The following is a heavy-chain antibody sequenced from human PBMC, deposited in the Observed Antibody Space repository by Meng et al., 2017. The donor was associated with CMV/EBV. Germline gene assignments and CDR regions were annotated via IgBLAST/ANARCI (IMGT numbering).Heavy chain of an antibody. CDR1: GYTFTGYY. CDR3: ARDRNWNYYEISANLDY. D-gene: IGHD1-7*01. J-gene: IGHJ4*02. CDR2: INPNSGGT. Sequence: ASVKVSCKASGYTFTGYYMHWVRQAPGQGLEWMGWINPNSGGTNYAQKLQGRVTMTTDTSTSTAYMELRSLRSDDTAVYYCARDRNWNYYEISANLDYWGQGTLVTVSS. V-gene: IGHV1-2*02.